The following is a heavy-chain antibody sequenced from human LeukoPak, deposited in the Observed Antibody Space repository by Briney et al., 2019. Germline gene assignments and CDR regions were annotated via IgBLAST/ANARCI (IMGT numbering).Heavy chain of an antibody. D-gene: IGHD2-2*01. Sequence: ASVKVSCKASGYTFTSYGISWVRQAPGQGLEWMGWISAYNGNTNYAQKLQGRVTMTTDTSTSTAYMQLRSLRSDDTAVYCCARDDQLPGNTWFDPWGQGTLVTVSS. CDR1: GYTFTSYG. CDR2: ISAYNGNT. V-gene: IGHV1-18*01. J-gene: IGHJ5*02. CDR3: ARDDQLPGNTWFDP.